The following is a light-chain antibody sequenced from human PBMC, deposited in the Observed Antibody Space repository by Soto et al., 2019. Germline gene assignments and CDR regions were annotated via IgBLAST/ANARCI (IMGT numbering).Light chain of an antibody. CDR1: SEHSGYT. CDR3: QTWDPTYSL. CDR2: VNSDGSH. J-gene: IGLJ2*01. Sequence: QSVLPQSPSASASLGASFKLTCTLSSEHSGYTIAWHQQQPEKAPRYLMKVNSDGSHIKGDGIPDRFSGSSSGVERYLFNSSLQSEDEADYYCQTWDPTYSLFGGGTKLTVL. V-gene: IGLV4-69*01.